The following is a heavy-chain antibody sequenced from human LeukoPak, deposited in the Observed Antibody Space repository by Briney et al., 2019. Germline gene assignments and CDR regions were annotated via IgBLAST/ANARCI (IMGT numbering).Heavy chain of an antibody. J-gene: IGHJ4*02. CDR1: GFTFSSYS. V-gene: IGHV3-21*01. CDR2: ISSSSSYI. Sequence: GGSLRLSCAASGFTFSSYSMNWVRQAPGKGLEWVPSISSSSSYIYYADSVKGRFTISRDNAKNSLYLQMNSLRAEDTAVYYCARIPSWDTAMAAGDYWGQGTLVTVSS. CDR3: ARIPSWDTAMAAGDY. D-gene: IGHD5-18*01.